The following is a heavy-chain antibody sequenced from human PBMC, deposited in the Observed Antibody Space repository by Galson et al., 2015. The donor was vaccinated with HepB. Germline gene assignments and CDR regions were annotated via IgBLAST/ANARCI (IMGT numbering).Heavy chain of an antibody. V-gene: IGHV1-8*01. CDR3: ARDFGGNSGWFDP. CDR2: MNPNSGKT. D-gene: IGHD4-23*01. CDR1: GYTFSNYD. Sequence: SVKVSCKASGYTFSNYDLNWVRQATGQEPEWLGWMNPNSGKTGYGQKFQGRLSLTRDASLSTAYMELTNLRSDDTAVYYCARDFGGNSGWFDPWGQGTLVTVSS. J-gene: IGHJ5*02.